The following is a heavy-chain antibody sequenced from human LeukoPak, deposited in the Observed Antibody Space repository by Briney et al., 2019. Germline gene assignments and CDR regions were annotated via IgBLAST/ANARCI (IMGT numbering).Heavy chain of an antibody. V-gene: IGHV3-66*01. CDR1: GFTPSSNY. J-gene: IGHJ4*02. Sequence: GGSLRLSCAASGFTPSSNYMSWVRQAPGQGLEWVSVIYSGGSTYYADSVKGRFTISRDNSKNTLYLQMNSLRAEDTAVYYCAKDLVIDYWGQGTLVTVSS. CDR2: IYSGGST. CDR3: AKDLVIDY. D-gene: IGHD3-16*02.